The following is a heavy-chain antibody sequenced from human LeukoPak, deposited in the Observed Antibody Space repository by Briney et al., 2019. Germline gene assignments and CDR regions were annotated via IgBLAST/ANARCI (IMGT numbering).Heavy chain of an antibody. D-gene: IGHD5-18*01. CDR1: GYTFTGYY. CDR3: AKDREGKRWIQLWTVDY. J-gene: IGHJ4*02. V-gene: IGHV1-2*02. CDR2: INPNSGGT. Sequence: ASVKVSCKASGYTFTGYYMHWVRQAPGQGLEWMGWINPNSGGTNYAQKFQGRVTMTRDTSISTAYMELSRLRSDDTAVYYCAKDREGKRWIQLWTVDYWGQGTLVTVSS.